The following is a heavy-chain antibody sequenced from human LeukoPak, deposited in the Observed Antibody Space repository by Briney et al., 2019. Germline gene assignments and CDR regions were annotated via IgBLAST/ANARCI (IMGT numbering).Heavy chain of an antibody. Sequence: GGSLRLSCAASGFTVSSNYMSWGRQAPGEGLEWGSVIYSGGSTYYADSVKGRFTVSRDNSKNTLYLQMNSLRAEDTAVYYCAKAVLRYFDWLLPDYWGQGTLVTVSS. J-gene: IGHJ4*02. CDR1: GFTVSSNY. V-gene: IGHV3-53*01. CDR2: IYSGGST. CDR3: AKAVLRYFDWLLPDY. D-gene: IGHD3-9*01.